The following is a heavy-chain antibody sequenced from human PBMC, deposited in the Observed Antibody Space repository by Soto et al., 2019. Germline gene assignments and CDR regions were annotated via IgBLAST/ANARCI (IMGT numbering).Heavy chain of an antibody. CDR2: ISYVGSNN. J-gene: IGHJ5*02. D-gene: IGHD4-17*01. CDR1: GFTFSSYA. CDR3: TGGRRRSGDTSWFDP. Sequence: GGSLRLSCTASGFTFSSYAMRCGLQAPAKGLEGVTPISYVGSNNYYTDSVKGRFTISRDNSKNQLYLHMNTLTAADTAIYFCTGGRRRSGDTSWFDPWGQGTLVTVSS. V-gene: IGHV3-30-3*01.